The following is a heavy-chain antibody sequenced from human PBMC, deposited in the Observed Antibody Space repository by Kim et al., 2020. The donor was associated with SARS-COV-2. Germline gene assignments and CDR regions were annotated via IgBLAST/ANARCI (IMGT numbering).Heavy chain of an antibody. CDR3: ARATFSYYDSKLAFDI. CDR1: GFTFSDYY. Sequence: GGSLRLSCAASGFTFSDYYMSWIRQAPGKGLEWVSYISSSSSYTNYADSVKGRFTISRDNAKNSLYLQMNSLRAEDTAVYYCARATFSYYDSKLAFDIWGQGTMVTVSS. D-gene: IGHD3-22*01. J-gene: IGHJ3*02. CDR2: ISSSSSYT. V-gene: IGHV3-11*05.